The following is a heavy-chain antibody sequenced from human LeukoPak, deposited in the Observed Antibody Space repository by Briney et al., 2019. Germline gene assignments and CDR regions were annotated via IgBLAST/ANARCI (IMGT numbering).Heavy chain of an antibody. Sequence: GGSLRLSCVASGFTFSDYAMSWVRQAPGKGLEWVSVISARRQSTFYADFVKGRFTISRDNSKNTLYLQMNSLRVDDTAVYFCTKRQATILPHFDNWGQGISVTVSS. J-gene: IGHJ4*02. CDR1: GFTFSDYA. CDR2: ISARRQST. CDR3: TKRQATILPHFDN. V-gene: IGHV3-23*01. D-gene: IGHD5-24*01.